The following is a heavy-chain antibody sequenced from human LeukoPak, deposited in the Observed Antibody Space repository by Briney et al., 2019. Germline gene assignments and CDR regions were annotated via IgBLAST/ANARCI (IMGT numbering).Heavy chain of an antibody. CDR2: IYTSGST. V-gene: IGHV4-61*02. CDR3: ARDDWYFDL. J-gene: IGHJ2*01. Sequence: SETLSLTCTVSGGSISSGSYYWSWIRQPAGKGLEWIGRIYTSGSTNYNPSLKSRVTISVDTSKNQFSLKLSSVTAADTAVDYCARDDWYFDLWGRGTLVTVSS. CDR1: GGSISSGSYY.